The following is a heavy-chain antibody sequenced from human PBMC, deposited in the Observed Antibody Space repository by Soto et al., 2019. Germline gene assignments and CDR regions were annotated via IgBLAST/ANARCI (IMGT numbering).Heavy chain of an antibody. CDR1: GYTFTSYY. D-gene: IGHD6-13*01. CDR3: ARHDPLSSSWSLDY. CDR2: INPSGGST. J-gene: IGHJ4*02. V-gene: IGHV1-46*01. Sequence: QVQLVQSGAEVKKPGASVKVSCKASGYTFTSYYMHWVRQAPGQGLEWMGIINPSGGSTSYAQKFQGRVTMTRDTSKNQFSLKLSSVTAADTAVYYCARHDPLSSSWSLDYWGQGTLVTVSS.